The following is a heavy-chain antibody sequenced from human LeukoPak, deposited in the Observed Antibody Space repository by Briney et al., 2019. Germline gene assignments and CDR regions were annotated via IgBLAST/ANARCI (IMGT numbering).Heavy chain of an antibody. D-gene: IGHD1-26*01. CDR3: AGSEGDSGNYYYYYYYMDV. CDR2: IYHSGST. Sequence: SETLSLTCTVSGYSISSGYYWGWIRQPPGKGLEWIGSIYHSGSTYYNPSLKSRVTISVDTSKNQFSLKLNSVTAADTAVYYCAGSEGDSGNYYYYYYYMDVWGKGTTVTVSS. V-gene: IGHV4-38-2*02. CDR1: GYSISSGYY. J-gene: IGHJ6*03.